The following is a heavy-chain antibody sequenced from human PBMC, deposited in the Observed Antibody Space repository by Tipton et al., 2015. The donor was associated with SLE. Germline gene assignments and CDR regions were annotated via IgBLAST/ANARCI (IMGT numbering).Heavy chain of an antibody. V-gene: IGHV4-4*07. CDR1: GGSISSYY. Sequence: TLSLTCTVSGGSISSYYWSWVRQPAGKGLEWIGRIYTSGSTNYKPSLKRRVTMSVDTSKNQFSLKLSSVTAADTAVYFCARHYVGVEPTAYNWFDPWGQGTLVTVSS. D-gene: IGHD3-10*02. J-gene: IGHJ5*02. CDR2: IYTSGST. CDR3: ARHYVGVEPTAYNWFDP.